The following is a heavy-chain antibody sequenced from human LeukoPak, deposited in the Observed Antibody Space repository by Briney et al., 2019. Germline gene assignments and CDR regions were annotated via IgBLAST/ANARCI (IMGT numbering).Heavy chain of an antibody. CDR1: GYTFTGYY. V-gene: IGHV1-2*02. D-gene: IGHD2-2*01. CDR2: INPNSGGT. Sequence: ASVKVSCKASGYTFTGYYMHWVRQAPGQGLEWMGWINPNSGGTNYAQKFQGRVTMTRDTSISTAYMELSRLRSDDTAVYYCAXSIVVVPAAIKTDWGQGTLVTVSS. J-gene: IGHJ4*02. CDR3: AXSIVVVPAAIKTD.